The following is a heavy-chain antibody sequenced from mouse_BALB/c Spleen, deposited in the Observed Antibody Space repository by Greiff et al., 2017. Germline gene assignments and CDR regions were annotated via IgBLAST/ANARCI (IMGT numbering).Heavy chain of an antibody. CDR1: GFAFSSYD. V-gene: IGHV5-12-1*01. D-gene: IGHD2-1*01. CDR2: ISSGGGST. CDR3: ARDSNGNYVLDY. Sequence: EVKLEESGGGLVKPGGSLKLSCAASGFAFSSYDMSWVRQTPEKRLEWVAYISSGGGSTYYPDTVKGRFTISRDNAKNTLYLEMSSLRSEDTAMYYCARDSNGNYVLDYWGQGTTLTVSS. J-gene: IGHJ2*01.